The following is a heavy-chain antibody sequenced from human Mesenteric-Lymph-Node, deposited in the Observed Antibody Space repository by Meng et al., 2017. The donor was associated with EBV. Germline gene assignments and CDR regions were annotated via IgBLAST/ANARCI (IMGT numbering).Heavy chain of an antibody. CDR2: IFWDDDK. J-gene: IGHJ4*02. Sequence: QESGPGLVKPSGTLSLTCAVSGDSISSTNWWSWVRQPPGKAPEWLALIFWDDDKRYSPSLRSRLAITKDTSKNQVVLKMTDMDPADTATYYCAYLLYAIIRNWGQGTLVTVSS. V-gene: IGHV2-5*08. D-gene: IGHD5/OR15-5a*01. CDR1: GDSISSTNW. CDR3: AYLLYAIIRN.